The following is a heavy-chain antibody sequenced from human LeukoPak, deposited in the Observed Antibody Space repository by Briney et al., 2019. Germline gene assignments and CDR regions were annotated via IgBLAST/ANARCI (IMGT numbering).Heavy chain of an antibody. Sequence: SGTLSLTCTVSGGSISSSSYYWGWIRQPPGKGLEWIGSIYYSGSTYYNPSLKSRVTISVDTSKNQFSLKLSSVTAADTAVYYCARDRRPKTVALVREDYFDYWGQGTLVTVSS. CDR1: GGSISSSSYY. V-gene: IGHV4-39*07. D-gene: IGHD2-15*01. CDR2: IYYSGST. CDR3: ARDRRPKTVALVREDYFDY. J-gene: IGHJ4*02.